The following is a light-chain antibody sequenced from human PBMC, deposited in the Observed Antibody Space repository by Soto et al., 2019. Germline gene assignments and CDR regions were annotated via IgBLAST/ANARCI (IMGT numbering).Light chain of an antibody. CDR1: SSDVGGYNY. V-gene: IGLV2-14*01. CDR2: DVN. J-gene: IGLJ1*01. Sequence: QSALTQPASVSGSPGQSITISCTGTSSDVGGYNYVSWYQQHPRKAPKLMIFDVNNRPSGVSNRFSGSKSGNTASLTISGLQAEYEADYYCCSYTSSSTYVFGTGTKVTVL. CDR3: CSYTSSSTYV.